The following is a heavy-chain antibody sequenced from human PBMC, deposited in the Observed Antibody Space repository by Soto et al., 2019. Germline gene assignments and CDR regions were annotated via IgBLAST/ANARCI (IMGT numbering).Heavy chain of an antibody. D-gene: IGHD2-21*01. Sequence: PGGSLRLSCAASGFTFGDHYMDWVRQAPGKGLEWISRIRKKANSYTTEYAASVKGRFTISRDDSKNSLFLQMNSLRMEDTAVYYCAKGYCAGDSCFSGDSWGQGT. V-gene: IGHV3-72*01. CDR2: IRKKANSYTT. CDR3: AKGYCAGDSCFSGDS. CDR1: GFTFGDHY. J-gene: IGHJ5*01.